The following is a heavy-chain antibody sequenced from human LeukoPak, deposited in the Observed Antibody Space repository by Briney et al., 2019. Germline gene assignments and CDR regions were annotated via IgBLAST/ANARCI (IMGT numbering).Heavy chain of an antibody. CDR1: GASISTCNYY. Sequence: SATLSLTSTVSGASISTCNYYWRWIRQPPGKCLEWIGHIFYSGNTYYSPSLKGRVTISLDTSRNQFSLNLPSVTAADTSVYYCAKSNGNGLGDIWGQGKMVTVSS. CDR2: IFYSGNT. V-gene: IGHV4-39*07. CDR3: AKSNGNGLGDI. D-gene: IGHD2-8*01. J-gene: IGHJ3*02.